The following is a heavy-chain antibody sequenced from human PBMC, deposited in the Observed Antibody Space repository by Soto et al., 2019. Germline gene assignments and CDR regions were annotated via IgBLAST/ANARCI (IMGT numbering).Heavy chain of an antibody. V-gene: IGHV3-48*02. J-gene: IGHJ5*02. CDR1: GFTFSSYS. D-gene: IGHD5-18*01. Sequence: EVQLVESGGGLVQPGGSLRLSCAASGFTFSSYSMNWVRQAPGKGLEWVSYISSSSSTIYYAGSVKGRFTISRDNAKTSLYQHMNSLRDEDTAVYYCARDRGRLQLWLPAGWFEPWGQGTLVTVSS. CDR3: ARDRGRLQLWLPAGWFEP. CDR2: ISSSSSTI.